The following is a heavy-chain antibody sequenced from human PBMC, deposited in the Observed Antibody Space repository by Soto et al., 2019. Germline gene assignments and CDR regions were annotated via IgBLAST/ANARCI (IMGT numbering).Heavy chain of an antibody. Sequence: SETLSLTCTVPGGPIGSYYWSWIGQPPGKGLEWIGYIYYSGSTNYNPSLKSRVTISVDTSKNQFSLKLSSVTAADTAVYYCALCPYRCDASQGAFDIWSRGTVVTVSS. CDR1: GGPIGSYY. CDR3: ALCPYRCDASQGAFDI. V-gene: IGHV4-59*13. J-gene: IGHJ3*02. CDR2: IYYSGST. D-gene: IGHD1-26*01.